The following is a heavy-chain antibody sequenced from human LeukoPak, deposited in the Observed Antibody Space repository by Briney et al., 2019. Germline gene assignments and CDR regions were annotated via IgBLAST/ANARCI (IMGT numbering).Heavy chain of an antibody. V-gene: IGHV1-69*13. D-gene: IGHD2-2*01. CDR2: IIPIFGTA. CDR1: GGTFSSYA. Sequence: ASVKVSCKASGGTFSSYAISWVRQAPGQGLEWMGGIIPIFGTANYAQKFQGRVTIAADESTSTAYMELSSLRSEDTAVYYCARVRSTSSDYYYYMDVWGKGTTVTVSS. J-gene: IGHJ6*03. CDR3: ARVRSTSSDYYYYMDV.